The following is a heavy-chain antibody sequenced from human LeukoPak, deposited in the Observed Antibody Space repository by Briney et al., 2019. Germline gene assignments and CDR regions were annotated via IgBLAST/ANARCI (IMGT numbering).Heavy chain of an antibody. J-gene: IGHJ4*02. CDR1: GFTFSSYW. CDR3: ARDSEGSRFTIFGVVDY. CDR2: INSDGSST. D-gene: IGHD3-3*01. Sequence: PGGSLRLSCAASGFTFSSYWMHWVRQAPGKGLVSVSRINSDGSSTSYADSVKGRFTISRDNAKNTLYLQMNSLRAEDTAVYYCARDSEGSRFTIFGVVDYWGQGTLVTVSS. V-gene: IGHV3-74*01.